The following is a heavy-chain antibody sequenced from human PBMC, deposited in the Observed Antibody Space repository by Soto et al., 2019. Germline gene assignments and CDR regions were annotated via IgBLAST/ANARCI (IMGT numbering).Heavy chain of an antibody. Sequence: GGSLRLSCAASGFTFSSYAMSWVRQAPGKGLEWVSAISGSGGSTYYADSVKGRFTISRDNSKNTLYLQMNSLRAEDTAVYYYAKYIAAAGPYYYYYGMDVWGQGTTVTVSS. V-gene: IGHV3-23*01. CDR3: AKYIAAAGPYYYYYGMDV. CDR1: GFTFSSYA. J-gene: IGHJ6*02. CDR2: ISGSGGST. D-gene: IGHD6-13*01.